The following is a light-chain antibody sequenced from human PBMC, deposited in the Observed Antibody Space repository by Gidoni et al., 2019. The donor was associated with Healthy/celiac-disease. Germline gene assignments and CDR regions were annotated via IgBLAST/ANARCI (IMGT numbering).Light chain of an antibody. CDR3: YSTDSSGNQGV. CDR2: EDS. CDR1: ALQQKY. J-gene: IGLJ2*01. V-gene: IGLV3-10*01. Sequence: SSELTQPPSVSVSPGQTARITCSGDALQQKYAYGYQQKSGQAPGLVSYEDSKRPSGIPERFSGSSSGTMATLTISGAQVEDEADYYCYSTDSSGNQGVFGGGTKLTVL.